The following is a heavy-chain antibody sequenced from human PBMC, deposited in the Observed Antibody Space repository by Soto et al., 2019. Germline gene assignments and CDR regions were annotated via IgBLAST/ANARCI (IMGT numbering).Heavy chain of an antibody. Sequence: SEALCVTCIGSGGSISGCYWSWIRQPAGKELEWIGRIYSDGTTNYNPSLKGRGTMSGDTSKKQISLKLTSVTAADTAMYYCARDRGYQSGSLRSRGQGAPVTVSS. CDR2: IYSDGTT. V-gene: IGHV4-4*07. CDR3: ARDRGYQSGSLRS. J-gene: IGHJ1*01. D-gene: IGHD2-2*01. CDR1: GGSISGCY.